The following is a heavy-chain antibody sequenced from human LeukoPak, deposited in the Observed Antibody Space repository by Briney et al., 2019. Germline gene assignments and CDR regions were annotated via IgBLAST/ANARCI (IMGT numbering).Heavy chain of an antibody. CDR1: GFPFSSHS. CDR2: ISSSSLTI. V-gene: IGHV3-48*01. Sequence: GGSLRLSCAASGFPFSSHSMSWVRQAPGKGLEWVSYISSSSLTIYYADSVQGRFIVSRDNAKNSLFLQMNSLRAEDTAVYYCARVTGTTSVVMDSWGQGTLVTVSS. D-gene: IGHD1-7*01. CDR3: ARVTGTTSVVMDS. J-gene: IGHJ5*02.